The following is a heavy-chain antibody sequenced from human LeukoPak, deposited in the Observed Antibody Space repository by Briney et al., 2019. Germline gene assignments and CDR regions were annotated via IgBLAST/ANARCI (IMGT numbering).Heavy chain of an antibody. J-gene: IGHJ4*02. CDR2: IKQDGSEK. V-gene: IGHV3-7*01. Sequence: GGSLRLSCAASGFTFSIYWMNWVRQAPGKGLEWVANIKQDGSEKYYVDSVKGRFTISRDNAKNSLYLQMNSLRAADTAVYYCARGVGGNGVSYWGQGTLVTVSS. CDR1: GFTFSIYW. CDR3: ARGVGGNGVSY. D-gene: IGHD4-23*01.